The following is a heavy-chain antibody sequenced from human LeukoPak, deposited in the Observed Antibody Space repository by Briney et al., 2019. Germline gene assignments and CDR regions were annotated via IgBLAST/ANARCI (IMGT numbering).Heavy chain of an antibody. CDR2: ISYDGSNK. CDR1: GFTFSSYG. D-gene: IGHD3-22*01. J-gene: IGHJ5*02. Sequence: PGRSLRLSCAASGFTFSSYGMHWVRQAPGKGLEWVAVISYDGSNKYYADSVKGRFTISRDNSKNTLYLQMNSLRAEDTAVYYCAKGGSGYYYGWFDPWGQGTLVTVSS. V-gene: IGHV3-30*18. CDR3: AKGGSGYYYGWFDP.